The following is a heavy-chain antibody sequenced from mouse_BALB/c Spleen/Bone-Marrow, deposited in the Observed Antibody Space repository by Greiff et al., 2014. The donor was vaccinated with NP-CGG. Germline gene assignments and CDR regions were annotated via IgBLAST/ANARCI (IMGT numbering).Heavy chain of an antibody. CDR1: GYTFTSYV. CDR2: INPYNDGT. D-gene: IGHD1-2*01. V-gene: IGHV1-14*01. Sequence: VQLQQSGPELVKPGASVKMSCKASGYTFTSYVMHWVKQKPGQGLEWIGYINPYNDGTKYNEKFKGKATLTSDKSSSTAYMERSSLTSEDSAVYYCARRQFITTAAWFAYWGQGTLVTVSA. CDR3: ARRQFITTAAWFAY. J-gene: IGHJ3*01.